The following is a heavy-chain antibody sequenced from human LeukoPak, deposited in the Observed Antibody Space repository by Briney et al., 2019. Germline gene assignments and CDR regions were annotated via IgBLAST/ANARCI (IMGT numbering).Heavy chain of an antibody. CDR2: IKQDGGEK. V-gene: IGHV3-7*01. D-gene: IGHD2-2*03. CDR3: ARDWIGRGQTPYYFDY. Sequence: GGSLRLSCAASGFTFSNYWMSWVRQAPGKGLEWVANIKQDGGEKYYVDSVKGRFTISRDNAKNSLYLQMSSLRAEDTAVYYCARDWIGRGQTPYYFDYWGQGTLVTVSS. CDR1: GFTFSNYW. J-gene: IGHJ4*02.